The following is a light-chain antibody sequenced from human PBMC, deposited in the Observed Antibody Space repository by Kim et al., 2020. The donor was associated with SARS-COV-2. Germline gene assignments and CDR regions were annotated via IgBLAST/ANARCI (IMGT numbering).Light chain of an antibody. CDR1: SRSVGGYHY. CDR2: EVS. V-gene: IGLV2-8*01. CDR3: SSYAGNYNLV. Sequence: GQSFNLSCTGTSRSVGGYHYVSWYQQHPGKAPQLMIYEVSKRPSGVPDRFSGSKSGNTASLTVSGLQAEDEADYYCSSYAGNYNLVFGGGTQLTVL. J-gene: IGLJ2*01.